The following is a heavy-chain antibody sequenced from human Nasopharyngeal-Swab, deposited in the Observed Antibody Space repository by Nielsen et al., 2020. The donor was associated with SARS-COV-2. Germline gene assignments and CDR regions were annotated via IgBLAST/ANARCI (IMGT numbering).Heavy chain of an antibody. V-gene: IGHV4-59*08. CDR3: ARHAPPVYYYYMDV. CDR1: GGSISPYY. J-gene: IGHJ6*03. CDR2: ISYSGST. Sequence: SETLSLTCTVSGGSISPYYWSWIRRLPGKGLDWIGYISYSGSTNYNPSLKSRVTIPVDTSKKQFSLRLSSLTAADTAVYYCARHAPPVYYYYMDVWGKGTTVTVSS.